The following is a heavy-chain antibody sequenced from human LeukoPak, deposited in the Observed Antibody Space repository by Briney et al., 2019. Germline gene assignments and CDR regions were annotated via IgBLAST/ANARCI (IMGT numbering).Heavy chain of an antibody. V-gene: IGHV4-4*07. CDR2: IYTSGST. D-gene: IGHD6-13*01. J-gene: IGHJ5*02. CDR3: ARDVLAQQLDWFDP. CDR1: GGSISSYY. Sequence: KPPETLSLTCTVSGGSISSYYWSWIRQPAGKGLEWIGRIYTSGSTNYNPSLKSRVTMSVDTSKNQFSLKLSSVTAADTAVYYCARDVLAQQLDWFDPWGQGTLVTVSS.